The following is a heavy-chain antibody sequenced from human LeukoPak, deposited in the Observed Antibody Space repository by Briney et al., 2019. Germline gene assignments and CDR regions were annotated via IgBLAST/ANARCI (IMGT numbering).Heavy chain of an antibody. V-gene: IGHV3-7*01. CDR1: GFTFSSYW. D-gene: IGHD4-17*01. Sequence: GGSLRLSCAASGFTFSSYWMSWVRQAPGKGLEWVANIKQDGSEKYYVDSVKGRFTISRDNAKNSLYLQMNSLRAEDTAVYYCARVQATHDYGDQPLDYWGQGTLVSVSS. J-gene: IGHJ4*02. CDR3: ARVQATHDYGDQPLDY. CDR2: IKQDGSEK.